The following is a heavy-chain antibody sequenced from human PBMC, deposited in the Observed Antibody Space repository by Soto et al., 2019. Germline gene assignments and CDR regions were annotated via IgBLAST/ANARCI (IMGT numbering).Heavy chain of an antibody. J-gene: IGHJ3*02. V-gene: IGHV3-30*09. Sequence: QVQLVESGGGVVQPGRSLRLSCAASGFTFSSYAMHWVRQAPGKGLEWVAVISYDGSNKYYADSVKGRFAISRDNSKNTLYLQMNSLRAEYTAVYYCARDSSALSERAAFDIWGQGTMVTVSS. CDR3: ARDSSALSERAAFDI. CDR2: ISYDGSNK. D-gene: IGHD6-19*01. CDR1: GFTFSSYA.